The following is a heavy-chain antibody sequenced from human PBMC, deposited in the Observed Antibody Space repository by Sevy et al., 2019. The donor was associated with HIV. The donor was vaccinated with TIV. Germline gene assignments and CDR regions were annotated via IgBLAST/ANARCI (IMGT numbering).Heavy chain of an antibody. CDR2: GHYDGRT. V-gene: IGHV4-38-2*02. D-gene: IGHD3-10*01. Sequence: SETLSLICTVSGYFISSSYYWGWIRQPPGKGLEYIGTGHYDGRTYYNPSLMSRVTVSLDTSKNQFSLKVTSVTAADTAAYFCVRGSSYYASWALYFDYRGQGTLVTVSS. CDR1: GYFISSSYY. CDR3: VRGSSYYASWALYFDY. J-gene: IGHJ4*02.